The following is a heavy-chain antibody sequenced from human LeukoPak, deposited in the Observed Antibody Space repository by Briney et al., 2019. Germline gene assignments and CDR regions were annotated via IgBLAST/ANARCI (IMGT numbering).Heavy chain of an antibody. CDR2: IYYSGST. Sequence: KTSETLSLTCTVSGGSISSGGYYWSWIRQHPGKGLEWIGYIYYSGSTYYNPSLKSRVTISVDTSKNQFSLKLSSVTAADTAVYYCARDESSGELWAFDIWGQGTMVTVSS. CDR3: ARDESSGELWAFDI. CDR1: GGSISSGGYY. J-gene: IGHJ3*02. V-gene: IGHV4-31*03. D-gene: IGHD6-19*01.